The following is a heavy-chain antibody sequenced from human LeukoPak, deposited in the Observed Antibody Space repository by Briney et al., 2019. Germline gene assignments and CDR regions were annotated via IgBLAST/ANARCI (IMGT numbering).Heavy chain of an antibody. CDR2: IFGSGSS. D-gene: IGHD2-2*01. Sequence: SETLSLTCTVSGGSISDYYWSWIRQPPGKGLEWIGWIFGSGSSNYNPSLKSRLTISVDTSKNQFSLKLTSATAADTAVYYCAKTIVVVPADAFDIWGQGTMVTVSS. V-gene: IGHV4-59*01. CDR1: GGSISDYY. J-gene: IGHJ3*02. CDR3: AKTIVVVPADAFDI.